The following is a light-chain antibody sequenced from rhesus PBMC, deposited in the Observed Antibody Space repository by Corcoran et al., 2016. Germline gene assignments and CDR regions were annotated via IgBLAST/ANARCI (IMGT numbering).Light chain of an antibody. Sequence: DIQMTQSPSSLSASVGDRVTITCRASQGISPYLNWYQQKPGKAPKRLIYAASSLESGVPSRCSGSGSGRDFINTISSLQPEDFATNYCLQYNSDPPTFGQGTKVEIK. V-gene: IGKV1-43*02. CDR3: LQYNSDPPT. J-gene: IGKJ1*01. CDR2: AAS. CDR1: QGISPY.